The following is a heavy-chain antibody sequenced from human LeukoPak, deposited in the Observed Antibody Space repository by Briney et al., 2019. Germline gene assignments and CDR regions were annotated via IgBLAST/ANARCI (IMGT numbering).Heavy chain of an antibody. V-gene: IGHV4-34*01. CDR1: GGSFSGYY. CDR2: INHSGST. CDR3: ASPAELGKYYFDY. J-gene: IGHJ4*02. D-gene: IGHD7-27*01. Sequence: SETLSLTCAVYGGSFSGYYWSWIRQPPGNGLEWIGEINHSGSTNYNPSLKSRVTISVDTSKNQFSLKLSSVTAADTAVYYCASPAELGKYYFDYWGQGTLVTVSS.